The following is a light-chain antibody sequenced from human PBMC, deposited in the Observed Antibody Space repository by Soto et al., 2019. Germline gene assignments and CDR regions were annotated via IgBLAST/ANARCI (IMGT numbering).Light chain of an antibody. J-gene: IGKJ4*01. Sequence: EIVMTQSPATLSVSPGERATLSCRASQSVSSNLAWYQQQPGQAPRLLIYGASTRATGIPARFSGGGSGTEFSLTISSLQSEDFAVYYCQQYNNWPQPAFCGGTKVDI. CDR3: QQYNNWPQPA. CDR2: GAS. V-gene: IGKV3-15*01. CDR1: QSVSSN.